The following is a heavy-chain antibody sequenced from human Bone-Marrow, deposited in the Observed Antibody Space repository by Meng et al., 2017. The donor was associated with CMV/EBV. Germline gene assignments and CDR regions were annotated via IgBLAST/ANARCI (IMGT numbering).Heavy chain of an antibody. CDR1: GFTLSSYA. J-gene: IGHJ4*02. D-gene: IGHD2-15*01. Sequence: GESLKISCAASGFTLSSYAMSWVRQAPGKGLEWVSAISGSGGSTYYADSVKGRFTISRDNSKNTLYLQMNSLRAEDTAVYYCARASCSGGSCYSLIDYWGQGTLVTVSS. CDR2: ISGSGGST. CDR3: ARASCSGGSCYSLIDY. V-gene: IGHV3-23*01.